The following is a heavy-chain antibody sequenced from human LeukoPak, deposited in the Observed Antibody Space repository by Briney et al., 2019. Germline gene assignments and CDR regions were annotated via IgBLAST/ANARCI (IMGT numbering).Heavy chain of an antibody. CDR2: ISSSSTI. D-gene: IGHD6-13*01. CDR1: GFTFSSYS. J-gene: IGHJ6*03. Sequence: GGSLRLSCAASGFTFSSYSMNWVRQAPGKGLEWVSYISSSSTIYYADSVKGRFTISRDNAKNSLYLQMNSLRAEDTAVYYCARKPRSWYYMDVWGKGTTVTVSS. CDR3: ARKPRSWYYMDV. V-gene: IGHV3-48*01.